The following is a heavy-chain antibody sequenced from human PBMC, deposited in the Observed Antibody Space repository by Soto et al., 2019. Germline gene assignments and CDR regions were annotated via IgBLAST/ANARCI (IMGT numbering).Heavy chain of an antibody. CDR3: GTQQSTQVASYYFDY. D-gene: IGHD2-15*01. J-gene: IGHJ4*02. CDR1: GFTFSSYE. CDR2: ISSSGRTI. V-gene: IGHV3-48*03. Sequence: QTGGSLRLSCAASGFTFSSYEMNWVRQAPGKGLEWVSYISSSGRTIYYADSVKGRFTISRDNAKNSLYLQMNSLRAEDTAVYYCGTQQSTQVASYYFDYWGQGTLVTVSS.